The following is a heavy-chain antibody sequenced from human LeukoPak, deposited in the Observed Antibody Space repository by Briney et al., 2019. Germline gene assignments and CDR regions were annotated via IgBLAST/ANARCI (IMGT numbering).Heavy chain of an antibody. Sequence: ASVNVSYKPSGGTFSSYAISWVRQAPGQGLEWMGGIIPIFGTANYAQKFQGRVTITTDESTSTAYMELSSLRSEDTAVYYCARGPDIVVVPAALGYYYYYMDVWGKGTTVTVSS. CDR3: ARGPDIVVVPAALGYYYYYMDV. D-gene: IGHD2-2*01. CDR2: IIPIFGTA. J-gene: IGHJ6*03. CDR1: GGTFSSYA. V-gene: IGHV1-69*05.